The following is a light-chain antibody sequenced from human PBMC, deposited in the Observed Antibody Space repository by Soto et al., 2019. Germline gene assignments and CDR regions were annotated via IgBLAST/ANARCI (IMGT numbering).Light chain of an antibody. CDR3: QSYNTARPT. J-gene: IGKJ5*01. CDR2: AAS. CDR1: QAISNS. Sequence: PKTLSPSSPSAAKWARGPDPCRASQAISNSLAWYQQKPGKPPQLLIYAASTLQSGVPSRFSGSGSGTDFTLTISGLQPEDLATYYCQSYNTARPTFGQGTRLEIK. V-gene: IGKV1-27*01.